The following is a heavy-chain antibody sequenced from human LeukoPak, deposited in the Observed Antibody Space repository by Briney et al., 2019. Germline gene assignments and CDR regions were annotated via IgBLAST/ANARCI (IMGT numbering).Heavy chain of an antibody. J-gene: IGHJ3*02. D-gene: IGHD3-22*01. Sequence: SETLSLTCAVSGGSISSSNWWNWVRQPPGKGLEWIGEFYHSGTTNYNPSLKSRVTISVDTSKNQFSLKLSSVTAADTAVYYCARRRVVVINPRRGAFDIWGQGTMVTVSS. V-gene: IGHV4-4*02. CDR1: GGSISSSNW. CDR3: ARRRVVVINPRRGAFDI. CDR2: FYHSGTT.